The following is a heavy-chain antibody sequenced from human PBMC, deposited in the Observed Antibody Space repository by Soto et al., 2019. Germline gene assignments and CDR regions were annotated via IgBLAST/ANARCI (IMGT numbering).Heavy chain of an antibody. V-gene: IGHV3-7*03. D-gene: IGHD3-10*01. CDR3: AKNYYWAFDI. CDR2: IKPDGSEK. Sequence: AGGSLRLSCAASGFTFSSSWMSWVRQAPGKGLERVANIKPDGSEKYYVDSVKGRFTISRDNAKDSLYLQMNSLRAEDTAVYYCAKNYYWAFDIWGQGTMVTV. CDR1: GFTFSSSW. J-gene: IGHJ3*02.